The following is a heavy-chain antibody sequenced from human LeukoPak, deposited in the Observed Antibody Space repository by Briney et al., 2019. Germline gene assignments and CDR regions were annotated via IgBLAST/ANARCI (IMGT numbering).Heavy chain of an antibody. D-gene: IGHD6-13*01. CDR3: ARGPTRIAAAGPYYYYYMDV. CDR1: GGTFSSYA. Sequence: ASVKVSCKASGGTFSSYAISWVRQAPGQGLEWMGGIIPIFGTANYAQKFQGRVTITADESTSTAYMELSSLRSEDTAVYYCARGPTRIAAAGPYYYYYMDVWGKGTTVTISS. V-gene: IGHV1-69*13. J-gene: IGHJ6*03. CDR2: IIPIFGTA.